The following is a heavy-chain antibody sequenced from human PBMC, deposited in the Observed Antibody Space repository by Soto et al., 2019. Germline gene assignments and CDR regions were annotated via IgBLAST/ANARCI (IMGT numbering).Heavy chain of an antibody. CDR3: ARGAAVAGMFTF. J-gene: IGHJ4*02. D-gene: IGHD6-19*01. Sequence: SETLSLTCTVSGGSISSYYWSWIRQPPGKGLEWIGYIYYSGSTNYNPSLKSRVTISVDTSKNQFSLKLSSVTAADTAVYYCARGAAVAGMFTFWGQGTLVTVS. CDR1: GGSISSYY. CDR2: IYYSGST. V-gene: IGHV4-59*01.